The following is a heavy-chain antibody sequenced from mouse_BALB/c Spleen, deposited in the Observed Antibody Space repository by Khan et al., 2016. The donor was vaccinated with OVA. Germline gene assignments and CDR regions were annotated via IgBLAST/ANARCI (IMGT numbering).Heavy chain of an antibody. CDR2: INPHIGET. CDR1: GYSFTDYF. V-gene: IGHV1-20*02. D-gene: IGHD1-1*01. Sequence: EVQLQQSGPELVRPGASVKISCTASGYSFTDYFMNWVMQSHGKSLEWIGRINPHIGETFYNQRFKDKATLTVDESSSTAHMELRSLASEDSAVYYCTRIYRSDFDYWGQGTTLTVSP. J-gene: IGHJ2*01. CDR3: TRIYRSDFDY.